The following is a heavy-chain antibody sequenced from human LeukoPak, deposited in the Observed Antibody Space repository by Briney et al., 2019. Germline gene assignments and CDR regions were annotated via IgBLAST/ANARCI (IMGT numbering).Heavy chain of an antibody. CDR2: INWNGGST. Sequence: PGGSLRLSCAASGFTFDDYGMNWVRQAPGKGLEWVSGINWNGGSTGYADSVKGRFTISRDNAKNSLYLQMNSLRAEDTALYYCARGVYSYSSSPYYYYYYMDVWGKGTTVTVSS. V-gene: IGHV3-20*04. CDR3: ARGVYSYSSSPYYYYYYMDV. D-gene: IGHD6-13*01. J-gene: IGHJ6*03. CDR1: GFTFDDYG.